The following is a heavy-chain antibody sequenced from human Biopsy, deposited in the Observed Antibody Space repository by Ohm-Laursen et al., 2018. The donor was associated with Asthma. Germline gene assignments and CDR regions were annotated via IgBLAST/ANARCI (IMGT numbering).Heavy chain of an antibody. CDR2: ISYDGSNK. D-gene: IGHD3-22*01. CDR1: GFTFGDYC. V-gene: IGHV3-30*03. J-gene: IGHJ3*01. Sequence: SLRLSCTASGFTFGDYCMSWVRQVPGKGLEWVAVISYDGSNKYYADSVKGRFTISRDNAKNSLYLQMNSLRAEDTAVYYCTRREYSDSRISPLDLWGHGTMVTVSS. CDR3: TRREYSDSRISPLDL.